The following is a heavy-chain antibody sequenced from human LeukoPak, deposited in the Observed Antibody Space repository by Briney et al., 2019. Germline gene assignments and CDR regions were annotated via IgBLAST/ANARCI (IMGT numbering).Heavy chain of an antibody. CDR1: GVTASSIY. J-gene: IGHJ4*02. Sequence: GGCLRLSCAVSGVTASSIYMSGVRQAPGKGLEWGSDISSGGSTYYATSVQGRFTISGDNSKNTLYLQMSSLRAEDTAVYYCVGETGGGDYFDYWGQGTLVTVSS. D-gene: IGHD7-27*01. V-gene: IGHV3-66*01. CDR2: ISSGGST. CDR3: VGETGGGDYFDY.